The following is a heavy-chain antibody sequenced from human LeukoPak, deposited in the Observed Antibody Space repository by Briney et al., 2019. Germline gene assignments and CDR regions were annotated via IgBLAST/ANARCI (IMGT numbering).Heavy chain of an antibody. Sequence: GASVKVSCKASGYTFTGYYMHWVRQAPGQGLEWMGWINPNSGGTNYAQKFQGRVTMTRDTSISTAYMELSRLRSDDTAVYYCARDIYDSSGYLGYYFDYWGQGTLVTVSS. CDR3: ARDIYDSSGYLGYYFDY. CDR1: GYTFTGYY. CDR2: INPNSGGT. D-gene: IGHD3-22*01. J-gene: IGHJ4*02. V-gene: IGHV1-2*02.